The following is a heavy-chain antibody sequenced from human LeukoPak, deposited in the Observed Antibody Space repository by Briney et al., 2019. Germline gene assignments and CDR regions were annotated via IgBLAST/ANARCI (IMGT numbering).Heavy chain of an antibody. J-gene: IGHJ5*02. V-gene: IGHV3-23*03. Sequence: GGSLRLSCTASGFTFNNYLMSWVRQAPGKGPDCVSVLFTGGAGALYADSVRGRFTISGDTSKTTLYLQMNGLRAEDTAVYYCAKECDYSPGHKFDLWGRGTLVTVSS. CDR1: GFTFNNYL. CDR3: AKECDYSPGHKFDL. D-gene: IGHD3-10*01. CDR2: LFTGGAGA.